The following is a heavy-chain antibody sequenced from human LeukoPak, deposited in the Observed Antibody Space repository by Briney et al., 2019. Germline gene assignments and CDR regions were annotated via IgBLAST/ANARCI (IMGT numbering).Heavy chain of an antibody. V-gene: IGHV3-30*18. CDR3: AKDPGGIAAAGTDFDY. Sequence: GGSLRLSCAASGFTFSNYDMHWVRQAPGKGLEWVAIISYVVTNKYYADSVKGRFTISRDNSKNTLYLQMNSLRAEDTAVYYCAKDPGGIAAAGTDFDYWGQGTLVTVSS. CDR1: GFTFSNYD. J-gene: IGHJ4*02. D-gene: IGHD6-13*01. CDR2: ISYVVTNK.